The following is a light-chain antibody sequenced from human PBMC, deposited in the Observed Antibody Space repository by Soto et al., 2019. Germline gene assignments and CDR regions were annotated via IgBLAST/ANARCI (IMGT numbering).Light chain of an antibody. CDR2: SNT. V-gene: IGLV1-44*01. J-gene: IGLJ2*01. Sequence: QSVLTQPPSTSGTPGQRVTISCSGSSSNIGTKAVNWYQLLPGTAPKLLIYSNTERPSGVPDRFSASKSGTSASLAISDLQSEDEADYYCAAWDDSLRGWLFGGGTKLTVL. CDR3: AAWDDSLRGWL. CDR1: SSNIGTKA.